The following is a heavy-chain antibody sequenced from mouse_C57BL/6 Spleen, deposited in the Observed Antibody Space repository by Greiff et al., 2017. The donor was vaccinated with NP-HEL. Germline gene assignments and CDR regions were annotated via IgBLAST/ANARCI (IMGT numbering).Heavy chain of an antibody. CDR1: GFTFSSYA. CDR2: ISDGGSYT. V-gene: IGHV5-4*03. CDR3: ARSCYYGSRYFDY. J-gene: IGHJ2*01. D-gene: IGHD1-1*01. Sequence: EVKLMESGGGLVKPGGSLKLSCAASGFTFSSYAMSWVRQTPEKRLEWVATISDGGSYTYYPDNVKGRFTISRDNAKNNLYLQMSHLKSEDTAMYYCARSCYYGSRYFDYWGQGTTLTVSS.